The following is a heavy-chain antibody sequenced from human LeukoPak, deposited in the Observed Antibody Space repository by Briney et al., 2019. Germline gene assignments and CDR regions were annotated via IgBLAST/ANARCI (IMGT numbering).Heavy chain of an antibody. CDR3: ARDVVAAPGTWDY. V-gene: IGHV4-39*07. CDR2: ISYSGNT. D-gene: IGHD6-13*01. J-gene: IGHJ4*02. Sequence: KTSETLSLTCSVSGDSISSSSYYWGWIRQPPGKGLEWIGSISYSGNTYYNPSLKSRVTISVDTSKNQFSLKLSSVTAADTAVYYCARDVVAAPGTWDYWGQGTLVTVSS. CDR1: GDSISSSSYY.